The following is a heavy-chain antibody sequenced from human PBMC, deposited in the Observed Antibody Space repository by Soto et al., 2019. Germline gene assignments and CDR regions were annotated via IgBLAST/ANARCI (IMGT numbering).Heavy chain of an antibody. CDR3: ARDLSWGFDY. CDR1: GFTFSSYS. D-gene: IGHD7-27*01. CDR2: ITSSSST. Sequence: EVQLVESGGGLVQPGGSLRLSCAASGFTFSSYSMNWVRQAPGKGLEWVSYITSSSSTSDSVKGRFTISRDNAKNSLYLQMNSLRDEDTAVYYCARDLSWGFDYWGQGTLVTVSS. V-gene: IGHV3-48*02. J-gene: IGHJ4*02.